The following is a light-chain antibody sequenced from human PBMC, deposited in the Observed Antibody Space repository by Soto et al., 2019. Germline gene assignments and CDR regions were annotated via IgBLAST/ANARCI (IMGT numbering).Light chain of an antibody. Sequence: EILMTQSPATLSVSPGERVTFSCRASQSVSYYLAWYQQKPGQAPRLLIYDASTRATGIPVRFSGSGSGTEFTLTISRLQSEDFRVYYCQQNKDWPGTFGQGTKVEIK. CDR2: DAS. CDR3: QQNKDWPGT. CDR1: QSVSYY. J-gene: IGKJ1*01. V-gene: IGKV3D-15*01.